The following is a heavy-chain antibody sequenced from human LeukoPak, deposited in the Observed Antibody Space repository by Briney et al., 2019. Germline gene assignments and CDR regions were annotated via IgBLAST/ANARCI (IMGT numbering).Heavy chain of an antibody. V-gene: IGHV1-2*02. Sequence: ASVKVSFKASGYTFTGYYMHWVRQAPGQGLELMGWINPNSGGTNYAQKFQGRVTMTRDTSISTAYMELSRLRSDDTAVYYCARDVDSSGYYYVVSSYFDYWGQGTLVTVSS. D-gene: IGHD3-22*01. CDR1: GYTFTGYY. CDR3: ARDVDSSGYYYVVSSYFDY. CDR2: INPNSGGT. J-gene: IGHJ4*02.